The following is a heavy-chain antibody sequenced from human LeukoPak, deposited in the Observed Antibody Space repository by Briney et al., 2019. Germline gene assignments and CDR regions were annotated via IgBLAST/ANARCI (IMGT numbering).Heavy chain of an antibody. CDR3: ARRAAGDIVVVPAAMPANYFDY. Sequence: SETLSLTCTVSGGSISSGGYYWSWIRQHPGKGLEWIGYIYYSGSTYYNPSLKSRVTISVDTSKNQFSLKLSSVTAADTAVYYCARRAAGDIVVVPAAMPANYFDYWGQGTLVTVSS. CDR2: IYYSGST. CDR1: GGSISSGGYY. D-gene: IGHD2-2*01. V-gene: IGHV4-39*01. J-gene: IGHJ4*02.